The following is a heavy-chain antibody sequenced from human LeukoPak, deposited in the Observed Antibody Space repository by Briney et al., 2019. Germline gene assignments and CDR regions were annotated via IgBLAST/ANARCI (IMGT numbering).Heavy chain of an antibody. Sequence: GGSLRLSCAASGFTFSSYAMSWVRQAPGKGLEWVSVIYSGGSTYYADSVKGRFTISRDNSKNTLYLQMNSLRSEDTAVYYCARALFVLSVRWVPAAMGYWGQGTLVTVSS. J-gene: IGHJ4*02. CDR2: IYSGGST. CDR3: ARALFVLSVRWVPAAMGY. D-gene: IGHD2-2*01. CDR1: GFTFSSYA. V-gene: IGHV3-53*05.